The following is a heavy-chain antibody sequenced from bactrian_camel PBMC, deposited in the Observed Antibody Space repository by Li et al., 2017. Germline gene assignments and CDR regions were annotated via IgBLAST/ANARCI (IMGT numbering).Heavy chain of an antibody. D-gene: IGHD6*01. J-gene: IGHJ4*01. CDR3: AFDCLVVAGSILHSGRPV. CDR2: IHSGSGGT. V-gene: IGHV3S40*01. CDR1: GFTASNYG. Sequence: VQLVESGGGLVQPGGSLRLSCAASGFTASNYGLTWVRHVPGKGLEWVSTIHSGSGGTYYADSVKGRFTISQDKARTTVYLQMNSLKPEDTAMYYCAFDCLVVAGSILHSGRPVWGQETQVTVS.